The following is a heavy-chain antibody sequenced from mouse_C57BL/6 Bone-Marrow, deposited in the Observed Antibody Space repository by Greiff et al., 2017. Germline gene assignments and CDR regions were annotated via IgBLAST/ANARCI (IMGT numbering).Heavy chain of an antibody. Sequence: QVQLQQPGAELVKPGASVKLSCKASGYTFTSYWMHWVKQRPEQGLEWIGMIHPNSGSTNYNQKFKSKATLTVDKSSSTAYMQLSSLTSEDSAVDYCARPIITTVVATNDWGQGTTLTVSS. CDR3: ARPIITTVVATND. J-gene: IGHJ2*01. CDR1: GYTFTSYW. V-gene: IGHV1-64*01. CDR2: IHPNSGST. D-gene: IGHD1-1*01.